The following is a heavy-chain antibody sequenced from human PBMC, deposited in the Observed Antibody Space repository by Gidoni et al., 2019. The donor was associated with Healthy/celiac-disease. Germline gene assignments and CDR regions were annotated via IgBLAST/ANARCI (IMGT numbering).Heavy chain of an antibody. J-gene: IGHJ5*02. Sequence: QLQLQESGSGLVKPSQTLSLTCAVSGGSISSGGYSWSWIRQPPGKGLEWIGYIYHSGSTYYNPSLKSRVTISVDRSKNQFSLKLSSVTAADTAVYYCARAAGGAIGGDWFDPWGQGTLVTVSS. CDR2: IYHSGST. D-gene: IGHD6-19*01. V-gene: IGHV4-30-2*01. CDR1: GGSISSGGYS. CDR3: ARAAGGAIGGDWFDP.